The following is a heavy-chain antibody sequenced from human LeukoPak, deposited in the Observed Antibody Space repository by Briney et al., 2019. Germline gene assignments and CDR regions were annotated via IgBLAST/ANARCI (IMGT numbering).Heavy chain of an antibody. CDR1: GGSISSGGYY. CDR3: ARLAKLRAYFDY. Sequence: PSETLSLSCTVSGGSISSGGYYWSWIRQHPGKGLEWIGYIYYSGSTYYNPSLKSRVTISVDTSKNQFSLKLSSVTVADTAVYYCARLAKLRAYFDYWGQGTLVTVSS. V-gene: IGHV4-31*03. D-gene: IGHD1-26*01. J-gene: IGHJ4*02. CDR2: IYYSGST.